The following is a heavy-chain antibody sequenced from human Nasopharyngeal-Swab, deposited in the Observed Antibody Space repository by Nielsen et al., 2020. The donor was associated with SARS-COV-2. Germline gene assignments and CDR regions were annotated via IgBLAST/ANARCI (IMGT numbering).Heavy chain of an antibody. J-gene: IGHJ4*02. CDR3: ATILSDGWTPFDY. CDR1: GYTLTELS. D-gene: IGHD5-24*01. CDR2: FDPEDGET. Sequence: ASVKVSCKVSGYTLTELSMHWVRQAPGKGLEWMGGFDPEDGETIYAQKFQSRVTMTEDTSTDTAYMELSSLRSEDTAVYYCATILSDGWTPFDYWGQGTLVTVSS. V-gene: IGHV1-24*01.